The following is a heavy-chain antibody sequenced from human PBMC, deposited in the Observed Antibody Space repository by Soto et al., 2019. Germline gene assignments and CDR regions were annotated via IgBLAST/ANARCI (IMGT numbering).Heavy chain of an antibody. Sequence: QVLLQESGPGLVKPSQTLSLTCTVSGGSISSGGYYWSWIRQHPGKGLEWIGYIYYSGSTNYNPSLKSRVTISVDTSKNQFSLKLSSVTAADTAVYYCARGYCSSTSCFDPWGQGTLVTVSS. CDR3: ARGYCSSTSCFDP. J-gene: IGHJ5*02. V-gene: IGHV4-31*03. CDR1: GGSISSGGYY. D-gene: IGHD2-2*01. CDR2: IYYSGST.